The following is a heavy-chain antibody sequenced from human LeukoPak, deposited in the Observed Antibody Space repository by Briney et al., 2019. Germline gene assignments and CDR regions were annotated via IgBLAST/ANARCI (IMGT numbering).Heavy chain of an antibody. J-gene: IGHJ4*02. CDR3: ARQTFGEFDY. Sequence: SETLSLTCTVSGGSISSSSYYWGWIRQPPGEGLEWIGSIYYSGSTYYNPSLKSRVTISVDTSKNQFSLKLSSVAAADTAVYYCARQTFGEFDYWGQGTLVTVSS. CDR2: IYYSGST. V-gene: IGHV4-39*01. D-gene: IGHD3-10*01. CDR1: GGSISSSSYY.